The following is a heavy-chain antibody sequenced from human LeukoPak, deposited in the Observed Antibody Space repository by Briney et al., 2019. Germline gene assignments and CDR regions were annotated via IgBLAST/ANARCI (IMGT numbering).Heavy chain of an antibody. CDR1: GGSISSSSYY. D-gene: IGHD3-22*01. CDR2: IYYSGST. CDR3: ARRVVVITTFLSPGFDY. V-gene: IGHV4-39*01. Sequence: PSETLSLTCTVSGGSISSSSYYWGWIRQPPGKGLEWIGSIYYSGSTYYNPSLKSRVTISVDTSKNQFSLKLSSVTAADTAVYYCARRVVVITTFLSPGFDYWGQGTLVTVSS. J-gene: IGHJ4*02.